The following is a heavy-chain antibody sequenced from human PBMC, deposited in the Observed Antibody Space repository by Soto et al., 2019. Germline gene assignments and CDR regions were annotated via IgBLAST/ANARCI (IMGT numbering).Heavy chain of an antibody. D-gene: IGHD2-21*01. CDR2: IYHSGST. CDR1: GGSISSGGYS. V-gene: IGHV4-30-2*01. CDR3: ASFRPYCGGDCYDY. J-gene: IGHJ4*02. Sequence: QLQLQESGSGLVKPSQTLSLTCAVSGGSISSGGYSWSWIRQPPGKGLEWIGYIYHSGSTYYNPSLKSRVTISVDRSKNQFSLKLSSVTAADTAVYYCASFRPYCGGDCYDYWGQGTLVTVSS.